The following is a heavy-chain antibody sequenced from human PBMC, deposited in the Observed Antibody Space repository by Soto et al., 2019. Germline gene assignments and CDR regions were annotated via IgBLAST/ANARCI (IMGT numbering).Heavy chain of an antibody. D-gene: IGHD4-17*01. V-gene: IGHV3-74*01. CDR1: GGSVSSAGYY. CDR2: INSDGSST. Sequence: VQLQESGPGLVKPSETLSLTCTVSGGSVSSAGYYWSWIRQPTGKGLVWVSRINSDGSSTNYADSVKGRFTISRDNAKNTLYLQMNSLRAEDTAVYYCARGNYGGWFDPWGQGTLVTVSS. CDR3: ARGNYGGWFDP. J-gene: IGHJ5*02.